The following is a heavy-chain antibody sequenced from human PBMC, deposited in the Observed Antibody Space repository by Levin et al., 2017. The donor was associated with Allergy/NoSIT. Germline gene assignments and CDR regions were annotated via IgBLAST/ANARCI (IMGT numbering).Heavy chain of an antibody. J-gene: IGHJ5*02. V-gene: IGHV3-13*01. Sequence: GESLKISFSSSFFPFLLSSLPFLLPLPFEGLEWVSAIGTSNDTYYAVSVKGRFTISREDAKNSLYLQMNSLRVGDTAVYYCARGPWFDPWGQGTLVTVSS. CDR1: FFPFLLSS. CDR2: IGTSNDT. CDR3: ARGPWFDP.